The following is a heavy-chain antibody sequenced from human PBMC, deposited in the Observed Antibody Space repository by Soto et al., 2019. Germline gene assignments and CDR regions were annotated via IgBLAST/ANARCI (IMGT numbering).Heavy chain of an antibody. CDR2: IIPILGIA. D-gene: IGHD6-19*01. Sequence: QVQLVQSGAEVKKPGSSVKVSCKASGGTFSRYTISWVRQAPGQGLEWMGRIIPILGIANYARKCQGRVTMTRDKSTSTADMELSSLRPEDTAVYYCAREEYSSGSVPLFDHWGQGTLVTVSS. J-gene: IGHJ4*02. CDR1: GGTFSRYT. V-gene: IGHV1-69*08. CDR3: AREEYSSGSVPLFDH.